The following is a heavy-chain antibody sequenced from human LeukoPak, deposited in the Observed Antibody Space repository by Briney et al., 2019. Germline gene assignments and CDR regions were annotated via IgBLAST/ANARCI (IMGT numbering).Heavy chain of an antibody. Sequence: GASVKVSCKASGYTFTSYYLHWVRQAPGQGLEWMGIIHPTVGDTTYAQKFQGRVTMTRGMSTGTVYMDLSSLRSEDTAVYYCARYGFSSVWQGGWHAFDIWGQGTTVTVSS. D-gene: IGHD6-25*01. CDR1: GYTFTSYY. V-gene: IGHV1-46*01. CDR2: IHPTVGDT. J-gene: IGHJ3*02. CDR3: ARYGFSSVWQGGWHAFDI.